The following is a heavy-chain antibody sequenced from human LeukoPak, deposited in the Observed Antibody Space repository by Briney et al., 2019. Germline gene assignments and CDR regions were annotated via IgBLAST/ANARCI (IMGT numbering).Heavy chain of an antibody. Sequence: PSETLSLTCAVSGGAISSDYWAWIRQPPGKGLEWIAYVHSSRYTSYNPSLKSRVTISIDTSKNQFSLKLNSVTAADTAVYYCAGYGSGSYHKAFDYWGQGTLVTVSS. CDR2: VHSSRYT. CDR3: AGYGSGSYHKAFDY. V-gene: IGHV4-59*01. D-gene: IGHD3-10*01. J-gene: IGHJ4*02. CDR1: GGAISSDY.